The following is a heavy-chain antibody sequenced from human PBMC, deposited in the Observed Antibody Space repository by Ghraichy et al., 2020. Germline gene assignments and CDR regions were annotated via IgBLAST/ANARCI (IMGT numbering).Heavy chain of an antibody. V-gene: IGHV1-46*01. J-gene: IGHJ6*02. CDR1: GYTFTSYY. D-gene: IGHD6-19*01. CDR2: INPSGGST. CDR3: ARVLAVAHNYYYGMDV. Sequence: ASVKVSCKASGYTFTSYYMHWVRQAPGQGLEWMGIINPSGGSTSYAQKFQGRVTMTRDTSTSTVYMELSSLRSEDTAVYYCARVLAVAHNYYYGMDVWGQGTTVTVSS.